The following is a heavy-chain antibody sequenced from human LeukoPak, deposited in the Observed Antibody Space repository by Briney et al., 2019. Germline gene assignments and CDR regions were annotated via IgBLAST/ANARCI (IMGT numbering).Heavy chain of an antibody. CDR1: GFTFSSYE. Sequence: GGSLRLSCAASGFTFSSYEMNWVRQAPGKGLEWVSYISSSGSTIYYADSVKGRFTISRDNAKNSLYLQMNSLRAEDTAAYYCARGHRRDGYVDYWGQGTLVTVSS. J-gene: IGHJ4*02. CDR3: ARGHRRDGYVDY. V-gene: IGHV3-48*03. D-gene: IGHD5-24*01. CDR2: ISSSGSTI.